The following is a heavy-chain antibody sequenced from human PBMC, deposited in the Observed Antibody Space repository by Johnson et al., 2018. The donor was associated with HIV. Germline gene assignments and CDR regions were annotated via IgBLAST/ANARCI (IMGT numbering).Heavy chain of an antibody. J-gene: IGHJ3*02. CDR2: ISSNGGST. V-gene: IGHV3-64*01. Sequence: MQLVESGGGLVQPVGSLRLSCAASGFTFSSYAMHWVRQPPGKGLEYVSAISSNGGSTYYANSVKGRFTISRDNSKNTLYLQMGSLRAEDMAVYYCNTDAFDIWGQGTMVTVSS. CDR1: GFTFSSYA. CDR3: NTDAFDI.